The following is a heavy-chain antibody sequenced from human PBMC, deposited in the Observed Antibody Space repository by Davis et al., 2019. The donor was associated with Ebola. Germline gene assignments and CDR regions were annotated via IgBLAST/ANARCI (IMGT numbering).Heavy chain of an antibody. CDR2: TYFNSKWFN. CDR3: ARGWLRTGLDI. D-gene: IGHD5-24*01. V-gene: IGHV6-1*01. J-gene: IGHJ3*02. CDR1: GDSVSSGG. Sequence: HSQTLSLTCAISGDSVSSGGWNWIRQSPSRGLEWLGRTYFNSKWFNDYALSVKSRTTINPDTSKNQFSLQLNSVTPEDTAVYYCARGWLRTGLDIWGQGTMVIVSS.